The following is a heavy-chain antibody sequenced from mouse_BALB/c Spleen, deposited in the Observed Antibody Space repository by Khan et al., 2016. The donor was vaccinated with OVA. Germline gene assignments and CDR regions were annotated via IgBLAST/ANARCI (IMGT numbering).Heavy chain of an antibody. Sequence: EVQLQESGPGLVKPSQTVSLTCTVTGISITTGNYRWSWIRQFPGNKLEWIGYLFYSGTITYNPSLTRRTTITRNTSKSQFFLEMNPLTAEDTATYYCARDYGSLYWYFDVWGAGTTVTVSS. D-gene: IGHD1-1*01. CDR3: ARDYGSLYWYFDV. CDR1: GISITTGNYR. J-gene: IGHJ1*01. CDR2: LFYSGTI. V-gene: IGHV3-5*02.